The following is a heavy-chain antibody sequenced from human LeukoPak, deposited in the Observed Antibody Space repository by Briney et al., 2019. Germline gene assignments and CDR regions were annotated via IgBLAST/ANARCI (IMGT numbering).Heavy chain of an antibody. CDR1: GGSISSSTYY. V-gene: IGHV4-39*01. Sequence: PSETLSLTCTVSGGSISSSTYYWGWIHQPQGKGLEWIGSIYYSGSTYNNPSLKSRVTIFVDTSKNQFSLKLSSVTATDTAVYYCARTYGDYDDAFDVWGQGTMVTVSS. J-gene: IGHJ3*01. CDR3: ARTYGDYDDAFDV. CDR2: IYYSGST. D-gene: IGHD4-17*01.